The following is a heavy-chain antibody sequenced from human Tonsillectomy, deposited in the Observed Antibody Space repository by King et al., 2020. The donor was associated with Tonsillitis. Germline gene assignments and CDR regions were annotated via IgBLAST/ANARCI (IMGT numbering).Heavy chain of an antibody. Sequence: VQLVESGAEVKKPGASVRVSCKTSGYTFISYGISWVRQAPGQGLEWMGWISPYNDNTNYAQKFQGRVTMTTDTSTSTAYMELRSLRSDDTAVYYCARERDVADLSFDYWGQGTLVTVSS. CDR3: ARERDVADLSFDY. V-gene: IGHV1-18*04. J-gene: IGHJ4*02. D-gene: IGHD6-19*01. CDR2: ISPYNDNT. CDR1: GYTFISYG.